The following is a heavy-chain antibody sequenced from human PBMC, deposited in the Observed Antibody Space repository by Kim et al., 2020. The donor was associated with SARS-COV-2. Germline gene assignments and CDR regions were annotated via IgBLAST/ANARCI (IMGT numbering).Heavy chain of an antibody. CDR1: GYTFTSYY. Sequence: ASVKVSCKASGYTFTSYYMHWVRQAPGQGLEWMGVINPSGGSTSYTQKFQGRVTMTRDTSTSTVYMELSSLRSEDTAVYYCARARKAEAFGDYWGQGTLVTVSS. J-gene: IGHJ4*02. V-gene: IGHV1-46*01. CDR3: ARARKAEAFGDY. D-gene: IGHD3-16*01. CDR2: INPSGGST.